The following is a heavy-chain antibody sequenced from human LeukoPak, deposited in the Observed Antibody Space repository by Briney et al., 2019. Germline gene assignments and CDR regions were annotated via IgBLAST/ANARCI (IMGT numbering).Heavy chain of an antibody. J-gene: IGHJ6*03. CDR3: GRTSRYYYYYMDV. Sequence: DSVEVSCKASGYTFTSYGISWVRQAPGQGLEWMGWISAYNGNTNYAQKLQGRVTMTTDTSTSTAYMELRSLRSDDTAVYYCGRTSRYYYYYMDVWGKGTTVTVSS. CDR1: GYTFTSYG. V-gene: IGHV1-18*01. CDR2: ISAYNGNT.